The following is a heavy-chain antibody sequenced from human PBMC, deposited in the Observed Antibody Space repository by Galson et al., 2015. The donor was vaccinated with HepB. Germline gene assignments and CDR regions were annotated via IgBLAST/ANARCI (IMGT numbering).Heavy chain of an antibody. V-gene: IGHV1-69*13. Sequence: SVKVSCKASGGIFSSYAISWVRQAPGQGLEWMGGIIPIFGTANYAQKFQGRVTITADESTSTAYMELSSLRSEDTAVYYCAATMARGVIYYYYGMDVWGQGTTVTVSS. CDR1: GGIFSSYA. D-gene: IGHD3-10*01. CDR3: AATMARGVIYYYYGMDV. J-gene: IGHJ6*02. CDR2: IIPIFGTA.